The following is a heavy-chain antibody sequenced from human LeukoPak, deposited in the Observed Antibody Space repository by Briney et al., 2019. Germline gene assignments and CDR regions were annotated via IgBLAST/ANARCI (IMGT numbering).Heavy chain of an antibody. V-gene: IGHV3-23*01. Sequence: GGSLRLSCAASGFTYSSYAMRWVRQAPGKGLEWVSAIRGSGGSTFYADSVKGRFTISRDNSKNTLYLQMNSLRAEDTAVYYCAKYGGDYIQYFQHWGQGTLVTVSS. D-gene: IGHD4-17*01. CDR2: IRGSGGST. CDR1: GFTYSSYA. CDR3: AKYGGDYIQYFQH. J-gene: IGHJ1*01.